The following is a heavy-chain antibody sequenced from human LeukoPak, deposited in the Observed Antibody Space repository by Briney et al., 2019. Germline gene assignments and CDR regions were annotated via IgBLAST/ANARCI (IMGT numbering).Heavy chain of an antibody. CDR2: VNEDGSAK. CDR1: GLTLSNYW. CDR3: ARDYWRSIDH. D-gene: IGHD1-1*01. J-gene: IGHJ4*02. V-gene: IGHV3-7*01. Sequence: PGGSLRLSCVVSGLTLSNYWMIWVRQAPGKGLESVAIVNEDGSAKYYLDSVKGRFTISRDNARNSLYLEMNSLRAEDTAEYYCARDYWRSIDHWGQGTLVTVSS.